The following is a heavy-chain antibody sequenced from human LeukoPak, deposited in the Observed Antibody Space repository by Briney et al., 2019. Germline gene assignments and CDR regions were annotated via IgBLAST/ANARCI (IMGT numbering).Heavy chain of an antibody. Sequence: SETPSLTCTVSGGSISSGGYYWSWIRQPAGKGLEWIGRIYTSGSTNYNPSLKSRVTISVDTSKNQFSLKLSSVTAADTAVYYCASATTIVGVINWGQGTLVTVSS. CDR2: IYTSGST. CDR1: GGSISSGGYY. V-gene: IGHV4-61*02. J-gene: IGHJ4*02. D-gene: IGHD1-26*01. CDR3: ASATTIVGVIN.